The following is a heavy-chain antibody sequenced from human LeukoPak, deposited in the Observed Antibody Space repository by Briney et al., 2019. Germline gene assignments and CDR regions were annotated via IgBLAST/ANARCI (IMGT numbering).Heavy chain of an antibody. CDR1: GFNFSATS. D-gene: IGHD2/OR15-2a*01. J-gene: IGHJ5*01. V-gene: IGHV3-73*01. CDR2: IRNKANFYAK. CDR3: TKYDS. Sequence: HPGGSLRLSCAASGFNFSATSIHRVRQVPGKGLEWIGRIRNKANFYAKAYSPSVKGRFFLSRDDSNNVSYLQMNSLKTEDTGLYYCTKYDSWGQGTLVTVSS.